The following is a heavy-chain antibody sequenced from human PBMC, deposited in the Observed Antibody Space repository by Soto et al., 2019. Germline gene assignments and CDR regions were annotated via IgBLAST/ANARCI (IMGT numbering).Heavy chain of an antibody. Sequence: PGGSLRLSCAASGFTFSSYGMHWVHQAPGKGLEWVAVIWYDGSNKYYADSVKGRFTISRDNSKNTLYLQMNSLRAEDTAVYYCARSGYIPRGYYGMDVWGQGTTVTVSS. J-gene: IGHJ6*02. CDR2: IWYDGSNK. CDR1: GFTFSSYG. CDR3: ARSGYIPRGYYGMDV. V-gene: IGHV3-33*01. D-gene: IGHD3-3*01.